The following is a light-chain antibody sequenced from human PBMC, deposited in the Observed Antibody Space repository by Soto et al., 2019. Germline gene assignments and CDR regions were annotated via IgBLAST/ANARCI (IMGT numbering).Light chain of an antibody. CDR3: QQTYTAPYT. CDR1: QNIRSY. J-gene: IGKJ2*01. Sequence: DLQMTQSPSSLSASVGDRVTITCRASQNIRSYLNWYQLKSGKAPKLLIYAASSFQSGVPSRFSGSGSGTDFTLVISGLQPEDFATYYCQQTYTAPYTFGQGTQLEIK. CDR2: AAS. V-gene: IGKV1-39*01.